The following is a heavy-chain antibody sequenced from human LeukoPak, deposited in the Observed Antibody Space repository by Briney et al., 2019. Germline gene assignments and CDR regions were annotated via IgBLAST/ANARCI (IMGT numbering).Heavy chain of an antibody. CDR1: GYGFSTYW. J-gene: IGHJ4*01. CDR2: IYLGDSDT. Sequence: GESLKISCTGSGYGFSTYWFGWVRQMPGKGLEWRGIIYLGDSDTRYSPSFQGQVIISADKFINTAYLQWSNLKASDTAMYYCARHVSYSANDRGSYFDYWGQGTLVTVSS. CDR3: ARHVSYSANDRGSYFDY. V-gene: IGHV5-51*01. D-gene: IGHD5-12*01.